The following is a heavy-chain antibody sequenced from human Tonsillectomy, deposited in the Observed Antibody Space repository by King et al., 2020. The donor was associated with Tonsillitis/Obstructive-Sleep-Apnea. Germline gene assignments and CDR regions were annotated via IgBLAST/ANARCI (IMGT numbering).Heavy chain of an antibody. CDR2: ISGGGGRT. V-gene: IGHV3-23*04. D-gene: IGHD1-26*01. Sequence: VQLVESGGGLVQPGGSLRLSCAVSGFSFSSYAMNWVRQAPGKGLEWVSGISGGGGRTYYADSVKGRFTISRDNSKNTLYLQMNSLRAEDTAVYYCAKPYTTYYDHYMDVWGKGTTVTVSS. CDR1: GFSFSSYA. CDR3: AKPYTTYYDHYMDV. J-gene: IGHJ6*03.